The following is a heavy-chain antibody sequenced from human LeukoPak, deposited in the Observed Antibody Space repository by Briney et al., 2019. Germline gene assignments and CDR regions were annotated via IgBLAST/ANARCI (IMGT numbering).Heavy chain of an antibody. V-gene: IGHV3-23*01. J-gene: IGHJ4*02. CDR3: AKAPVTTCRGAYCYPFDY. Sequence: PGGSLRLSCEASGFTFTTYSMSWVRQAPGKGLEWVSAISDSGNTYHADSVKGRFTISRDRSKNTLFLQMNRLRPEDAAVYYCAKAPVTTCRGAYCYPFDYWGQGTLVTVSS. CDR1: GFTFTTYS. CDR2: ISDSGNT. D-gene: IGHD2-21*01.